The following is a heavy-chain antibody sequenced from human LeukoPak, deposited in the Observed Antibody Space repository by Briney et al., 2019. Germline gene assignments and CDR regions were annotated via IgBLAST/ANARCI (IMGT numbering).Heavy chain of an antibody. D-gene: IGHD2-15*01. CDR2: IYPGDSDT. J-gene: IGHJ4*02. CDR1: GYSFTSYW. Sequence: GESLKISCKGSGYSFTSYWIGWVRQMPGKGLEWMGIIYPGDSDTRYSPSFQGQVTISADKSISTAYLQWSGLKASDTAMYYCARHEDLGGNYIDYWGQGALVTVSS. CDR3: ARHEDLGGNYIDY. V-gene: IGHV5-51*01.